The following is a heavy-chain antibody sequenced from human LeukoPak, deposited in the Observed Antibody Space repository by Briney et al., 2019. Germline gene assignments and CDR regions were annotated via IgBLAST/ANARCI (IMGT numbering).Heavy chain of an antibody. CDR2: IRAYNGYA. V-gene: IGHV1-18*01. CDR3: TRVQPSRKGDY. J-gene: IGHJ4*02. D-gene: IGHD4/OR15-4a*01. CDR1: GYTFTSYG. Sequence: VASVKVTFKCSGYTFTSYGISWVRQAPGQGPAWMRWIRAYNGYANYGQRFRGSVTKNTDTSTSIAYMELRSLGSDGTDVYYCTRVQPSRKGDYWGQGTLVTVSS.